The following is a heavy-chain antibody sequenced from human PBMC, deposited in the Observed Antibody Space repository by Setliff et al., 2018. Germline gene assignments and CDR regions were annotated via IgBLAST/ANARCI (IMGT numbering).Heavy chain of an antibody. J-gene: IGHJ6*03. CDR3: ARGPSPTVTPSRLIYFYHMDV. D-gene: IGHD4-17*01. Sequence: SVKVSCKASGYTFTSYGVSWVRQAPGQGLEWMGAIIPVLGMTDYAQKFQGRLTITADQPTTTVYMELSSLRFDDTALYYCARGPSPTVTPSRLIYFYHMDVWGTGTTVTVSS. V-gene: IGHV1-69*10. CDR2: IIPVLGMT. CDR1: GYTFTSYG.